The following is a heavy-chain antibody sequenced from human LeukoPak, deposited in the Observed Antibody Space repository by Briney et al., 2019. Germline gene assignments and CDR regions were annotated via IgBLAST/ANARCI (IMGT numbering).Heavy chain of an antibody. Sequence: AGGSLRLSCAASGFTFSSYSMNWVRQAPGKGLEWLSYISSSSNTIYYADSVKGRFTISRDNAKDSLYLQMNSLGDEDTAVYYCTRHDTVIRGWFDPWGQGTRVTVSS. CDR2: ISSSSNTI. J-gene: IGHJ5*02. D-gene: IGHD4-11*01. CDR1: GFTFSSYS. V-gene: IGHV3-48*02. CDR3: TRHDTVIRGWFDP.